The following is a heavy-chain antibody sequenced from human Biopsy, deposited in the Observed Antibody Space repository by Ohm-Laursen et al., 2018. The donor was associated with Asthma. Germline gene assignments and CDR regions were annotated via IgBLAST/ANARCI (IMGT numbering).Heavy chain of an antibody. D-gene: IGHD2-2*01. CDR3: ARKAGSCISRTCYSLDF. V-gene: IGHV1-69*13. CDR1: GGTFNTYV. CDR2: INSVFGTT. Sequence: ASAKVSCTSLGGTFNTYVIGWVRQAPGQGLEWMGGINSVFGTTTYPQKFQDRVTITADDSTSTVYMELSSLRSEDTAVYYCARKAGSCISRTCYSLDFWGQGTLVTVSS. J-gene: IGHJ4*02.